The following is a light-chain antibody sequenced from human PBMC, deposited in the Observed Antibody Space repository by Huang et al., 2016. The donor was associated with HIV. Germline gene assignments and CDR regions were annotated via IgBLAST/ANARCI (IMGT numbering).Light chain of an antibody. CDR2: AAS. J-gene: IGKJ1*01. Sequence: DIQMTQSPSSLSASVGDRVTITCRASQIITTYLNWYQQKPIKAPKLLIYAASNLQTGGPPRFSGNGSGTDLTLTINNLQPEDFATYYCQQWDSTPRTFGQGTKVEV. CDR3: QQWDSTPRT. V-gene: IGKV1-39*01. CDR1: QIITTY.